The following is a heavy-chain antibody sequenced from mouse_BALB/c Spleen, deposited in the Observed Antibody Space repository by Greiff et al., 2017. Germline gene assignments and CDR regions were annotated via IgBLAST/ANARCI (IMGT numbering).Heavy chain of an antibody. CDR3: ARLYYYGSSYYAMDY. CDR1: GFDFSRYW. D-gene: IGHD1-1*01. CDR2: INPDSSTI. J-gene: IGHJ4*01. V-gene: IGHV4-1*02. Sequence: EVKVIESGGGLVQPGGSLKLSCAASGFDFSRYWMSWVRQAPGKGLEWIGEINPDSSTINYTPSLKDKFIISRDNAKNTLYLQMSKVRSEDTALYYCARLYYYGSSYYAMDYWGQGTSVTVSS.